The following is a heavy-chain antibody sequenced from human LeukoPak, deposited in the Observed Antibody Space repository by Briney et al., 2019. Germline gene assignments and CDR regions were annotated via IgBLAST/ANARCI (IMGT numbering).Heavy chain of an antibody. CDR2: ININSGGI. Sequence: APVMVSCKASGYTFIDYWIHWVRQAPGQGLEWMGRININSGGINYAQKFQGRVTMTRATSISTAYMELSRLRFDDTAVYYCARDRDGGVGTIDYWGQGTLVPVSS. V-gene: IGHV1-2*06. J-gene: IGHJ4*02. CDR1: GYTFIDYW. CDR3: ARDRDGGVGTIDY. D-gene: IGHD3-3*01.